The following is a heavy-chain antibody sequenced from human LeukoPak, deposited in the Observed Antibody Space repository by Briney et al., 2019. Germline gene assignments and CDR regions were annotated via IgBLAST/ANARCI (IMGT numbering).Heavy chain of an antibody. CDR2: IYYSGST. Sequence: SETLSLTCTVPGGSISSYYWSWIRQPPGKGLEWIGNIYYSGSTYYNPSLKSRVTISVDTSKNQFSLKLSSVTAADTAVYYCARDQGRWLVRTFDYWGQGTLVTVSS. CDR3: ARDQGRWLVRTFDY. CDR1: GGSISSYY. J-gene: IGHJ4*02. V-gene: IGHV4-59*12. D-gene: IGHD6-19*01.